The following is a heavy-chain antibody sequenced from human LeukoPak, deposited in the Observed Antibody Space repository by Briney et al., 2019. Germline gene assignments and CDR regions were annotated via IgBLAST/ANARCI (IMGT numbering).Heavy chain of an antibody. CDR1: GYSISSGYY. V-gene: IGHV4-38-2*02. J-gene: IGHJ5*02. CDR2: IYHSGST. CDR3: ASEAYYYGSGSSRYNWFDP. D-gene: IGHD3-10*01. Sequence: SETLSLTCTVSGYSISSGYYWGWIRRPPGKGLEWIGSIYHSGSTYYNPSLKSRVTISVDTSKNQFSLKLSSVTAADTAVYYCASEAYYYGSGSSRYNWFDPWGQGTLVTVSS.